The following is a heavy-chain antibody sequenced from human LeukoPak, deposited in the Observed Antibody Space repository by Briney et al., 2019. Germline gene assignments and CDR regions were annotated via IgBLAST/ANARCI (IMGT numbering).Heavy chain of an antibody. D-gene: IGHD6-19*01. J-gene: IGHJ4*02. CDR2: IYYSGST. CDR1: GGSISSYY. CDR3: ATAPLNGYTSGWYSFDY. V-gene: IGHV4-59*01. Sequence: PSETLSLTCTVSGGSISSYYWSWIRQPPGRGLEWIGYIYYSGSTNYNPSLKSRVTISVDTSKNQFSLKLSSVTADDTAVYYCATAPLNGYTSGWYSFDYWGQGTLVTVSS.